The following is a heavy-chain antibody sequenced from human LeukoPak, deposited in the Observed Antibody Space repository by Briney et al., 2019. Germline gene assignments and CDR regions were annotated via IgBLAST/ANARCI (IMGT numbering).Heavy chain of an antibody. V-gene: IGHV3-7*03. D-gene: IGHD1-20*01. J-gene: IGHJ4*02. CDR2: IKQDGSEK. Sequence: WGSLRLSCAASGFTFSSYWMSWVRQAPGKGLEWVANIKQDGSEKYYVDSVKGRFTISRDNAKNSLYLQMNSLRAEDTALYYCARDPLTGGFSPAFDYWGQGTLVTVSS. CDR1: GFTFSSYW. CDR3: ARDPLTGGFSPAFDY.